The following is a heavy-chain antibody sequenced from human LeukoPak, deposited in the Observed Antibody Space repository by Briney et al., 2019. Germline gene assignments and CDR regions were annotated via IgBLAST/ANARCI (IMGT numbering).Heavy chain of an antibody. CDR1: GGSISYYY. D-gene: IGHD4-17*01. CDR3: AREAPQTTVPEGMDV. V-gene: IGHV4-59*01. CDR2: IYYSGTT. J-gene: IGHJ6*02. Sequence: SETLSLTCTVSGGSISYYYWSWIRQSPGKGLEWIGYIYYSGTTNYNPSLKSRVTISVDTSKNHFSLQLRSVTAADTAVYYCAREAPQTTVPEGMDVWGQGTTVTVSS.